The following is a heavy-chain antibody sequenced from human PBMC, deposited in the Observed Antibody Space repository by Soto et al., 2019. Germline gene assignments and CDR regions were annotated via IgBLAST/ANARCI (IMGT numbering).Heavy chain of an antibody. CDR1: GYSFNSYW. CDR2: IYPADSDT. V-gene: IGHV5-51*01. J-gene: IGHJ6*02. Sequence: GASLKISCAASGYSFNSYWIAWVRQMPGKGLEWMGIIYPADSDTRYSPSFQGQVTISTDKYINTAYLQWSSLKASDTAIYYCAIQFHDNTGGGNYYIGLDVWGPGTTVTVSS. D-gene: IGHD2-8*02. CDR3: AIQFHDNTGGGNYYIGLDV.